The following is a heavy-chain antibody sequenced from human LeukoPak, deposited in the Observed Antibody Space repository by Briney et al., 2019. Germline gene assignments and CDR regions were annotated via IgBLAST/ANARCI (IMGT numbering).Heavy chain of an antibody. Sequence: SETLSLTCTVSGGSISSYYWSWIRQPPGKGLEWIGYIYYSGSTNYNPSLKSRVTISVDTSKNQFSLKLSSVTAADTAVYYCARDKDCSSTSCSGMFDPWGQGTLVTVSS. D-gene: IGHD2-2*01. CDR1: GGSISSYY. CDR2: IYYSGST. V-gene: IGHV4-59*12. CDR3: ARDKDCSSTSCSGMFDP. J-gene: IGHJ5*02.